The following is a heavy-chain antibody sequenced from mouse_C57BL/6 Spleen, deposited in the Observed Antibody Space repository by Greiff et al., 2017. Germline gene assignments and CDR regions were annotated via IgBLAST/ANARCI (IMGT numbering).Heavy chain of an antibody. D-gene: IGHD1-1*01. CDR1: GYTFTDYN. J-gene: IGHJ4*01. Sequence: VQLQQPGTELVKPGASVKMSCKASGYTFTDYNMHWVKQSHGKSLEWIGYINPNNGGTSYNKKFKGKATLTVNKSSSTAYMELRSLTSEDSAVXYCARCITTVVATLYYAMDYWGQGTSVTVSS. CDR3: ARCITTVVATLYYAMDY. CDR2: INPNNGGT. V-gene: IGHV1-22*01.